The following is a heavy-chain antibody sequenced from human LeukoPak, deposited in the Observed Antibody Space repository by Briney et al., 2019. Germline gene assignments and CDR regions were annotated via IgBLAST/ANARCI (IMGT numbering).Heavy chain of an antibody. CDR2: INPNSGGT. D-gene: IGHD2-2*01. J-gene: IGHJ5*02. CDR3: ARESDIVVVPAAIEVPRALDP. Sequence: ASVNVSCKASGYTFTGYYMHWVRQAPGQGLEWMGWINPNSGGTNCAKKFQGRVTMTRDTSISTAYMELSRLRSDDTAVYYCARESDIVVVPAAIEVPRALDPWGQGTLVTVSS. CDR1: GYTFTGYY. V-gene: IGHV1-2*02.